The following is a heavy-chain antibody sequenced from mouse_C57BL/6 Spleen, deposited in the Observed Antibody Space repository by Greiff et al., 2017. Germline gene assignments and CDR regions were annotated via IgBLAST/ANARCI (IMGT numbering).Heavy chain of an antibody. V-gene: IGHV3-6*01. CDR1: GYSITSGYY. CDR3: ARDDYGNHDAMDY. CDR2: ISYDGSN. J-gene: IGHJ4*01. Sequence: VQLQESGPGLVKPSQSLSLTCSVTGYSITSGYYWNWIRQFPGNKLEWMGYISYDGSNNYNPSLKNLISFTRDTSKNQFFLKLNSVTTEDTATYDCARDDYGNHDAMDYWGQGTSVTVSS. D-gene: IGHD2-1*01.